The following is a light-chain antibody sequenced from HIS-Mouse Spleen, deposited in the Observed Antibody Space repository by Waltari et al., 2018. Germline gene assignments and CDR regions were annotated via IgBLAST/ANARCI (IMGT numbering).Light chain of an antibody. CDR1: QSVSSSY. V-gene: IGKV3-20*01. Sequence: EIVLTQSPGTLSLSPGERATLSCSASQSVSSSYLAWYQQKPGQAPRLLIYGASSRATGIPDRFSGSGSGTDFTLTISRLDPEDFAVYYCQQYGSSPRTFGQGTKLEIK. J-gene: IGKJ2*01. CDR3: QQYGSSPRT. CDR2: GAS.